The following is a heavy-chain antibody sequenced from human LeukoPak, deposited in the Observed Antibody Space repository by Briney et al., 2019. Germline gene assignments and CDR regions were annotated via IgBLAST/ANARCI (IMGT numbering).Heavy chain of an antibody. J-gene: IGHJ1*01. Sequence: GGSLRLSCAASGFTLSSHWMDWVRQAPGKGLEWVSYISSSSSTIYYADSVKGRFTISRDNAKNSLYLQMNSLRAEDTAVYYCAGSPRDYGSGSFSHWGQGTLVTVSS. CDR2: ISSSSSTI. D-gene: IGHD3-10*01. V-gene: IGHV3-48*01. CDR3: AGSPRDYGSGSFSH. CDR1: GFTLSSHW.